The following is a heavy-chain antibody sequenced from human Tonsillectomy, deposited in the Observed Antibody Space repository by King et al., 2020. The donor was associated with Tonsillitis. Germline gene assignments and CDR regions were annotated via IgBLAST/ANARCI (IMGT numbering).Heavy chain of an antibody. CDR3: AKDKGADYYDSSRGAFDI. CDR2: ISTSSRYI. Sequence: VQLVEYGGGLVKPGGSLRLSCAASGFTFRNFDMNWVRQAPGKGLEWVSSISTSSRYIHYADSVKGRFTVSRDKAGNSMFLQMIRLRVEDTAVYYCAKDKGADYYDSSRGAFDIWGKGTTVTVSS. CDR1: GFTFRNFD. J-gene: IGHJ3*02. D-gene: IGHD3-22*01. V-gene: IGHV3-21*01.